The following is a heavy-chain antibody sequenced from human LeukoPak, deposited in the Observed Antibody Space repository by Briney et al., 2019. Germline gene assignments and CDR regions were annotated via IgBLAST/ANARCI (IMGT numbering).Heavy chain of an antibody. D-gene: IGHD6-13*01. CDR2: ISSSSSYI. J-gene: IGHJ5*02. CDR1: GFTFDDYG. Sequence: GGSLRLSCAASGFTFDDYGMSWVRQAPGKGLEWVSSISSSSSYIYYADSVKGRFTISRDNAKNSLYLQMNSLRAEDTAVYYCARDAKYSSSWFNWFDPWGQGTLVTVSS. V-gene: IGHV3-21*01. CDR3: ARDAKYSSSWFNWFDP.